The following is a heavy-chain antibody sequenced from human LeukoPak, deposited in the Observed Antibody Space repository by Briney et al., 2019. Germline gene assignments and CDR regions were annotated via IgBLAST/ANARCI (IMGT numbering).Heavy chain of an antibody. V-gene: IGHV3-48*03. CDR1: GFTFSSYE. CDR2: ISSSGSTI. J-gene: IGHJ4*02. Sequence: GGSLRLSCAASGFTFSSYEMNWVRQAPGKGLEWVSYISSSGSTIYYADSVKGRFTISRDNAKNSLYLQMNSLRAEDTAVYYCARDGDARYSYGYDYFDYWGQGTLVTVSS. CDR3: ARDGDARYSYGYDYFDY. D-gene: IGHD5-18*01.